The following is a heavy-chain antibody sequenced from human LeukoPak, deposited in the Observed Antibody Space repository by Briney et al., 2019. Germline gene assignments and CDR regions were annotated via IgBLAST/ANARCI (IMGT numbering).Heavy chain of an antibody. CDR1: GGSISSGGYS. J-gene: IGHJ3*02. D-gene: IGHD2-8*02. CDR2: IYHSGST. V-gene: IGHV4-30-2*01. CDR3: ARTRWGSVFDAFDI. Sequence: SETLSLTCAVSGGSISSGGYSWSWIRQPPGKGLEWIGYIYHSGSTYYNPSLKSRVTISVDTSKNQFSLKLSSVTAADTAVYYCARTRWGSVFDAFDIWGQGTMVTVSS.